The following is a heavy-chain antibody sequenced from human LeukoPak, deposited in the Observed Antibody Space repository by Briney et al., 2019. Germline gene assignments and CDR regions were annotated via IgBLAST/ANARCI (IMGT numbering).Heavy chain of an antibody. CDR2: ISDSGSNT. D-gene: IGHD2-21*02. Sequence: PGGSLRLSCAASGFTFSSYAMNWVRQAPGKGLEWVSAISDSGSNTYYADSVKGRFTISRDNSKNTLYLQVNSLRAEDTAVYYCAKVVTGTRGPFDYWGQGTLVTVSS. CDR3: AKVVTGTRGPFDY. V-gene: IGHV3-23*01. CDR1: GFTFSSYA. J-gene: IGHJ4*02.